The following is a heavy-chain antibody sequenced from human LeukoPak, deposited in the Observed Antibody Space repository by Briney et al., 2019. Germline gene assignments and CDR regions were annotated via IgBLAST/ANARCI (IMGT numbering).Heavy chain of an antibody. CDR3: ARDRGGSGFYYFDY. J-gene: IGHJ4*02. CDR2: ISYNGSNE. D-gene: IGHD2-15*01. CDR1: GFTFSIYA. V-gene: IGHV3-30-3*01. Sequence: GGSLRLSCAASGFTFSIYAMHWVRQAPGKGLEWVAGISYNGSNEYYSDSVKGRFTITRDNSKNTVFLQMDSLRAGDTGVYHCARDRGGSGFYYFDYWGQGTLVTVSS.